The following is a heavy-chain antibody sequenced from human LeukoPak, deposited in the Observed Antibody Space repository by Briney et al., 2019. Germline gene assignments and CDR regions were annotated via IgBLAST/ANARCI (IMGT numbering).Heavy chain of an antibody. D-gene: IGHD2-21*02. V-gene: IGHV4-4*07. CDR3: ARQGVATAIDY. CDR2: ISASGNT. J-gene: IGHJ4*02. Sequence: PSETLSLTCTVSGGSISNYHWSWIRQPAGKGLEWIGRISASGNTNYNPSLKSRVTVSVDASMNLFALKLSSVTAADTAVYYCARQGVATAIDYWGQGTLVTVSS. CDR1: GGSISNYH.